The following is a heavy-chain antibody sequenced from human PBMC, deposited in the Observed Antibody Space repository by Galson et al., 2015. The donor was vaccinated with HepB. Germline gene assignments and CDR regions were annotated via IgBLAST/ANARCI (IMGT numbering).Heavy chain of an antibody. CDR3: ARKPASYDYFNMDV. Sequence: SLRLSCAASGVTIPSYSMNWVRKAPGKGLEWLAYISAGSTTVYYAASVRGRFTIPRDNAKNFLYLHMNSLRGEDTAVYYCARKPASYDYFNMDVWGHGTTVTVSS. CDR2: ISAGSTTV. J-gene: IGHJ6*02. V-gene: IGHV3-48*01. CDR1: GVTIPSYS.